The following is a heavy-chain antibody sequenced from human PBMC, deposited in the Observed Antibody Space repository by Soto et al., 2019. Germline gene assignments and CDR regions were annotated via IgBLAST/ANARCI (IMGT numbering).Heavy chain of an antibody. D-gene: IGHD2-2*01. Sequence: SQTLSLTCAISGDSVSSNSAAWNWIRQSPSRGLEWLGRTYYRSKWYNDYAVSVKSRITINPDTSKNQSSLQLNSVTPEDAAVYYCARLGYCSSTSCSGGGMDVWGQGTTVTVSS. V-gene: IGHV6-1*01. J-gene: IGHJ6*02. CDR2: TYYRSKWYN. CDR1: GDSVSSNSAA. CDR3: ARLGYCSSTSCSGGGMDV.